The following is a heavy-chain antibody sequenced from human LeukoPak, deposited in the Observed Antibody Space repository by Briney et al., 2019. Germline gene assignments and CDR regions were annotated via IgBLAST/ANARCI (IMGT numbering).Heavy chain of an antibody. Sequence: SETLSLTCAVYGGSFSGYYWSWIRQPPGKGLEWIGEINHSGSTNYNPSLKSRVTISVDTSKNQFSRKLSSVTAADTAVYYCARGSTPRRKTYYYGSGSYPPYYYYYGIDVWGQGTTVTVSS. CDR1: GGSFSGYY. CDR3: ARGSTPRRKTYYYGSGSYPPYYYYYGIDV. J-gene: IGHJ6*02. CDR2: INHSGST. D-gene: IGHD3-10*01. V-gene: IGHV4-34*01.